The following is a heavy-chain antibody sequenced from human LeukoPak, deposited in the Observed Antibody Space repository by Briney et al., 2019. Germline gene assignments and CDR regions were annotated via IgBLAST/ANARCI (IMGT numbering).Heavy chain of an antibody. V-gene: IGHV1-46*01. Sequence: ASVKVSCKASGYTFTSYYMHWVRQAPGQGLEWMGIINPSGGSTSYAQKFQGRVTMTRNTSTSTVYMELSSLRSEDTAVYYCARVSSSSWPNKHFDYWGQGTLVTVSS. CDR1: GYTFTSYY. J-gene: IGHJ4*02. CDR3: ARVSSSSWPNKHFDY. D-gene: IGHD6-13*01. CDR2: INPSGGST.